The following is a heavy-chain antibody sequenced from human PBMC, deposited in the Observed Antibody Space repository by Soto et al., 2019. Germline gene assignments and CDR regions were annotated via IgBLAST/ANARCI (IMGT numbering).Heavy chain of an antibody. CDR3: ASDPDYGDYWGYFFDS. CDR1: GYTFAAYY. J-gene: IGHJ4*02. CDR2: INPTSGGT. V-gene: IGHV1-2*02. Sequence: QVQLVQSGAEVKKPGASVKVSCKTSGYTFAAYYIHWIRQAPGQGPEWMGWINPTSGGTVYAQNFQDRVTMTRDTSISTAYMELRRLNSDDTAVYYCASDPDYGDYWGYFFDSWGQGTPVTVSS. D-gene: IGHD4-17*01.